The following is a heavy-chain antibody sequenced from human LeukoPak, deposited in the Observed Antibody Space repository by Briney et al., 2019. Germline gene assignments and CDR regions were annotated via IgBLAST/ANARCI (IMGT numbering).Heavy chain of an antibody. J-gene: IGHJ3*02. Sequence: GGSLRLSCAASGFTISSYWMSWVRQAPGKGLEWVANIKQDGSDKYYVDSVKGRFTISRDNAKSSLYLQMNSLRAEDAAVYYCARELGGDYGEAFDIWGQGTMVTVSS. V-gene: IGHV3-7*01. D-gene: IGHD4-17*01. CDR3: ARELGGDYGEAFDI. CDR1: GFTISSYW. CDR2: IKQDGSDK.